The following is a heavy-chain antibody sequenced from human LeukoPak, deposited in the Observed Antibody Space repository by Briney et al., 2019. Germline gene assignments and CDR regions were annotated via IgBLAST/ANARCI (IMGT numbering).Heavy chain of an antibody. CDR2: IYPGGSDT. CDR3: ARQGYSSSYNWFDP. Sequence: GESLKISCKGSRYSFTSYWIGWMRQMPGKGLEWMGIIYPGGSDTRYSPSFQGQVTISADKSISTAYLQWSSLKASDTAIYYCARQGYSSSYNWFDPWGQGTLVTVSS. CDR1: RYSFTSYW. J-gene: IGHJ5*02. V-gene: IGHV5-51*01. D-gene: IGHD6-6*01.